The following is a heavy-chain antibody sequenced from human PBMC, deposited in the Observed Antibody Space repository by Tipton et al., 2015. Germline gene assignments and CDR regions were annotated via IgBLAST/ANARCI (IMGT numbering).Heavy chain of an antibody. D-gene: IGHD4-11*01. CDR3: ARTTDILYTNFGRAFDY. CDR1: GGSIGGGYY. V-gene: IGHV4-31*03. Sequence: TLSLTCTVSGGSIGGGYYWSWLRPYPGKGLEGIGFVYYSGYTNYNPSLTSRLTISVDTSNNQFSLNMTSVSSADTAVYYCARTTDILYTNFGRAFDYWGQGTLVTVSS. J-gene: IGHJ4*02. CDR2: VYYSGYT.